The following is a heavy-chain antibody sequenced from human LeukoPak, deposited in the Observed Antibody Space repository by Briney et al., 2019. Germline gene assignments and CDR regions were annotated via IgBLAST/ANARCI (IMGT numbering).Heavy chain of an antibody. CDR2: ITWHGRST. CDR1: GFIVEDFS. Sequence: GRSLRLSRAASGFIVEDFSMFWVRQAPGKGLEWVSSITWHGRSTAYADSVRGRFSISRDNARNSLYLQMNSLRPEDTAFYYCTKATTRRVPAARIDSWGQGTLVTVSS. V-gene: IGHV3-9*01. D-gene: IGHD6-13*01. J-gene: IGHJ4*02. CDR3: TKATTRRVPAARIDS.